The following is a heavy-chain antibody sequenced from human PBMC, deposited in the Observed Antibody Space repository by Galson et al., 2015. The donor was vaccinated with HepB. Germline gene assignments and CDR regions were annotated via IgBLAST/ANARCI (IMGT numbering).Heavy chain of an antibody. D-gene: IGHD2-2*01. CDR3: ARVGYCSSTSCHYGMGV. CDR1: GFTFSSYS. V-gene: IGHV3-48*01. J-gene: IGHJ6*02. CDR2: ISSSSSTI. Sequence: SLRLSCAASGFTFSSYSMNWVRQAPGKGLEWVSYISSSSSTIYYADSVKGRFTISRDNAKNSLYLQMNSLRAEDTAVYYCARVGYCSSTSCHYGMGVWGQGTTVTVSS.